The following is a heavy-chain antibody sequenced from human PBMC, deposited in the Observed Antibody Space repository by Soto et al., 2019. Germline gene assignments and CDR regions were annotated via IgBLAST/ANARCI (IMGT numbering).Heavy chain of an antibody. V-gene: IGHV3-30*18. CDR2: ISYDGKVA. Sequence: QVHLVESGGGVVQPGRSLRLSCAASGFTFSSYGMHWVRQAPGMGLEWVTVISYDGKVAYYADSVKGRFTISRDNSKNTLYLQMNSLRTEDTAMYYCAKEGPITNWYFDYWGQGTLVTVSS. D-gene: IGHD1-1*01. CDR1: GFTFSSYG. J-gene: IGHJ4*02. CDR3: AKEGPITNWYFDY.